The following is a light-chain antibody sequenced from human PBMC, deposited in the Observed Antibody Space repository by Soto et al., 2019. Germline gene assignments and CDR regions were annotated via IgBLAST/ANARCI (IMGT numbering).Light chain of an antibody. V-gene: IGKV3-20*01. CDR1: QGVDNY. Sequence: EIVLTQSPGTLSLSPGERATLSCRASQGVDNYLAWYQQKPLQAPRLLIYSASSRATGIPDRFSGSGYGTDFTLTISRLEPEDFAVYYCHQYGVSPVTFGQGTTVEIK. CDR3: HQYGVSPVT. CDR2: SAS. J-gene: IGKJ1*01.